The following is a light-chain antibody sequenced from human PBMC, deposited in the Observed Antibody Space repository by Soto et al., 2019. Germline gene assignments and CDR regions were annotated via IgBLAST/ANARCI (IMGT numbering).Light chain of an antibody. CDR1: KLGNKY. J-gene: IGLJ2*01. Sequence: SYELTQPPSVSVSPGQTASITCSGDKLGNKYTSWYQQKSGQSPALVIYEDSKRPTGIPERFSGSNSGTTATLTISETQAMDEADYYCQAWHSSTGVFGGGTKLTVL. CDR3: QAWHSSTGV. V-gene: IGLV3-1*01. CDR2: EDS.